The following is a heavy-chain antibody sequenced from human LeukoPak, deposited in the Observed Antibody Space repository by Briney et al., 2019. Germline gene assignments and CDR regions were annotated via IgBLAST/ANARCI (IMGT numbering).Heavy chain of an antibody. Sequence: PSETLSLTCAVYGGSFSGYYWSWIRQPPGKGLEWIGEINHSGSTNYNPSLKGRVTISVDTSKNQFSLKLSSVTAADTAVYYCARATYYYDSSGYYPAGSFFDYWGQGTLVTVSS. V-gene: IGHV4-34*01. CDR2: INHSGST. CDR3: ARATYYYDSSGYYPAGSFFDY. J-gene: IGHJ4*02. CDR1: GGSFSGYY. D-gene: IGHD3-22*01.